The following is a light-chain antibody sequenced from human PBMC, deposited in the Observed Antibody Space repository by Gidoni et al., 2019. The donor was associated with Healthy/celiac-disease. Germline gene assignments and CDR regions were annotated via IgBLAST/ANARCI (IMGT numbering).Light chain of an antibody. Sequence: DIQITQSPSSLSASVGERVTITCRASQSISSYLNCFQKKPGKAPKPLIYASSSLQSGVPSRFSGTGSRTDFTLTTSSLQPEDFATSYCQPSYSTPRTFGQGTKVEIK. CDR3: QPSYSTPRT. CDR2: ASS. J-gene: IGKJ1*01. CDR1: QSISSY. V-gene: IGKV1-39*01.